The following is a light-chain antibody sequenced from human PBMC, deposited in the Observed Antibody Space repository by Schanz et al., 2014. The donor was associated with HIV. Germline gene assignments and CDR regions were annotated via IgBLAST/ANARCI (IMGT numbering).Light chain of an antibody. CDR1: SSNIGSNA. V-gene: IGLV1-36*01. CDR2: YDD. Sequence: QSVLTQPPSVSEAPGQRVTISCSGSSSNIGSNAVHWYQQLPGKAPKLLIYYDDLLPSGVSDRFSGSKSGTSASLAISGLQSEDEADYYCAAWDDSLNLVFGGGTKLTVL. CDR3: AAWDDSLNLV. J-gene: IGLJ2*01.